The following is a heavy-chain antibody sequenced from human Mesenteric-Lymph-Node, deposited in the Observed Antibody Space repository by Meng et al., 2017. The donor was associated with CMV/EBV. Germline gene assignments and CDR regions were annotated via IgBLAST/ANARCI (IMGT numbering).Heavy chain of an antibody. V-gene: IGHV3-53*01. CDR3: ARFRVRGVISDPDAFDI. CDR2: IYTGGST. CDR1: GFTVSSHY. Sequence: GESLKISCAASGFTVSSHYMSWVRQAPGKGLEWVSVIYTGGSTYYADSVKGRFTISRDNSKNTLYLQMNSLRAGDTAVYYCARFRVRGVISDPDAFDIWGQGTMVTVSS. D-gene: IGHD3-10*01. J-gene: IGHJ3*02.